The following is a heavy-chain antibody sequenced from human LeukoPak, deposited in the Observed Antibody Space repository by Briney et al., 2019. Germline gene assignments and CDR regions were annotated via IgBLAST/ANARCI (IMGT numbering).Heavy chain of an antibody. Sequence: GGSLRLSCAASGFTFSSYSMNWVRQAPGKGLEWVSAISGSGGSTYYADSVKGRFTISRDNSKNTLYLQMNSLRAEDTAVYYCAKDRDKGSTDLWFGVNPDFGYWGQGTLVTVSS. CDR3: AKDRDKGSTDLWFGVNPDFGY. CDR2: ISGSGGST. J-gene: IGHJ4*02. V-gene: IGHV3-23*01. D-gene: IGHD3-10*01. CDR1: GFTFSSYS.